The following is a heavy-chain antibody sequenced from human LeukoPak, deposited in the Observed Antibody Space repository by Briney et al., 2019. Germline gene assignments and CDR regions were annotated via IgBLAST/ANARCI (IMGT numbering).Heavy chain of an antibody. CDR3: ARTSARGAQFDY. CDR2: IYASGST. D-gene: IGHD3-10*01. CDR1: GGSISNYY. V-gene: IGHV4-4*07. J-gene: IGHJ4*02. Sequence: SETLSLTCTVSGGSISNYYWSWIRQPAGMGLEWIGRIYASGSTNYNPSLKSRVTMSVDTSNNQFSLNLSSVTAADTAVYYCARTSARGAQFDYWGQGPWSPSPQ.